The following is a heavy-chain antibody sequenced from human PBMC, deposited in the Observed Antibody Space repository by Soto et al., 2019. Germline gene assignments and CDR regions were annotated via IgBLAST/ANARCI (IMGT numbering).Heavy chain of an antibody. CDR1: GFTFSSYG. D-gene: IGHD6-13*01. Sequence: QVQLVESGGGVVQPGRSLRLSCAASGFTFSSYGMHWVRQAPGKGLEWVAVISYDGSNKYYADSVKGRFTISRDNSKNPLYLQMNSLRAEDKAVYYCAKGVAGGNIATYFDYWGQGNLVTVSS. J-gene: IGHJ4*02. V-gene: IGHV3-30*18. CDR2: ISYDGSNK. CDR3: AKGVAGGNIATYFDY.